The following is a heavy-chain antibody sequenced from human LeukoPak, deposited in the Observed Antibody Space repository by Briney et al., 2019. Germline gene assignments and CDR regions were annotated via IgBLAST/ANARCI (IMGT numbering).Heavy chain of an antibody. CDR3: ASFYYDSSAHDY. CDR1: GGSISSSSYY. D-gene: IGHD3-22*01. V-gene: IGHV4-39*07. Sequence: SETLSLTCTVSGGSISSSSYYWGWIRQPPGKGLEWIGSIYYSGSTYYNPSLKSRVTISVDTSKNQFSLKLSSVTAADTAVYYCASFYYDSSAHDYWGQGTLVTVSS. J-gene: IGHJ4*02. CDR2: IYYSGST.